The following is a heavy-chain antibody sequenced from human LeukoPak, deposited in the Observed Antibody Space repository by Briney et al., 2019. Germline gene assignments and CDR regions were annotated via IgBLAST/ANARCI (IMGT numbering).Heavy chain of an antibody. CDR1: GFTFSSYG. J-gene: IGHJ4*02. V-gene: IGHV3-30*02. CDR2: IRYDGSNK. Sequence: GGSLRLSCAASGFTFSSYGMHWVRQAPGKGLKWVAFIRYDGSNKYYADSVKGRFTISRDNSKNTLYLQMNSLRAEDTAVYYCAKDPTPGYSSSWYCRDWGQGTLVTVSS. D-gene: IGHD6-13*01. CDR3: AKDPTPGYSSSWYCRD.